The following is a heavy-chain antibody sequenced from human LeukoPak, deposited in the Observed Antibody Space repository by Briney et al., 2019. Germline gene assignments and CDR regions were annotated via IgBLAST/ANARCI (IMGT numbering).Heavy chain of an antibody. D-gene: IGHD3-9*01. J-gene: IGHJ4*02. V-gene: IGHV3-48*03. CDR1: GFTFSSYE. Sequence: PGGSLGLSCAASGFTFSSYEMNWVRQAPGKGLEWVSYISSSGSTIYYADSVKGRFTISRDNAKNSLYLQMNSLRAEDTAVYYCARDHQYYDILTGYYGGYYFDYWGQGTLVTVSS. CDR2: ISSSGSTI. CDR3: ARDHQYYDILTGYYGGYYFDY.